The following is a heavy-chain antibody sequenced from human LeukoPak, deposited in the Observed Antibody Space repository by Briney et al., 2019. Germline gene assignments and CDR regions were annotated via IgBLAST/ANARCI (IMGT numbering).Heavy chain of an antibody. Sequence: SETLSLTCTVSGGSISSYYWGSVRQPPGKGLERIGSINYSGSTYYNPSLKSRVTISVDTSKNQFSLKLSSVTAADTAVYYCARRRFVRGPDVVNPFDYWGQGTLVTVSS. J-gene: IGHJ4*02. D-gene: IGHD2-8*01. CDR3: ARRRFVRGPDVVNPFDY. CDR1: GGSISSYY. CDR2: INYSGST. V-gene: IGHV4-39*01.